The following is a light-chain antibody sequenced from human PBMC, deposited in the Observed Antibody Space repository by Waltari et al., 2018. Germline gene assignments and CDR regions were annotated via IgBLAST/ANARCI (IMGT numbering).Light chain of an antibody. CDR3: SSYISDDTLDV. J-gene: IGLJ1*01. V-gene: IGLV2-14*03. Sequence: QTALTQPASVSGSPGQSITISCAGTSSDVGDYNYVSWYQQYPGEAPKLIIYDVSHRPSGVSNRCSGSNSGNTASLTISGLQAEDEADYYCSSYISDDTLDVFGTGTKFTVL. CDR1: SSDVGDYNY. CDR2: DVS.